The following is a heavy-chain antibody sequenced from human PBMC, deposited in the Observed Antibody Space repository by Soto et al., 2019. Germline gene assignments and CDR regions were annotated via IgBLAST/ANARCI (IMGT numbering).Heavy chain of an antibody. CDR1: GGSISSYY. V-gene: IGHV4-59*01. CDR3: ARGRSSSWRAWFDH. D-gene: IGHD6-13*01. CDR2: IYYSGST. Sequence: SETLSLTCTVSGGSISSYYWSWIRQPPGKGLEWIGYIYYSGSTNYNPSLKSRVTISVDTSKNQFSLKLSSVTAADTAVYYCARGRSSSWRAWFDHWGQGTLVTVSS. J-gene: IGHJ5*02.